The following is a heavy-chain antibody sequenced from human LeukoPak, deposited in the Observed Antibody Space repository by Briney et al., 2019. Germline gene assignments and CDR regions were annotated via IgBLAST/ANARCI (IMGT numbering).Heavy chain of an antibody. CDR2: ISAYNGNT. CDR3: ARASMVRGVMKY. J-gene: IGHJ4*02. D-gene: IGHD3-10*01. Sequence: GASVKVSCKASGYTFTSYGINWVRQAPGQGLQWMGWISAYNGNTNYAQKLQGRVTMTTDTSTSTAYMELRSLRSDDTAVYYCARASMVRGVMKYWGQGTLVTVSS. V-gene: IGHV1-18*01. CDR1: GYTFTSYG.